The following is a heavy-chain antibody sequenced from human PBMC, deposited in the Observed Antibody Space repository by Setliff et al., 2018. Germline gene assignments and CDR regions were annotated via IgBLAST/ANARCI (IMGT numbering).Heavy chain of an antibody. CDR3: ARDADHYDTDENPIFDY. J-gene: IGHJ4*02. CDR1: GYSFSDSA. D-gene: IGHD3-9*01. Sequence: ASVKVSCKASGYSFSDSAVSWVRQAPGQGLEWMGWININNFNTKYAQKLQDRVTMTTDTSTSTAYMDLRSLRSDDTAMYYCARDADHYDTDENPIFDYWGQGTLVTV. V-gene: IGHV1-18*01. CDR2: ININNFNT.